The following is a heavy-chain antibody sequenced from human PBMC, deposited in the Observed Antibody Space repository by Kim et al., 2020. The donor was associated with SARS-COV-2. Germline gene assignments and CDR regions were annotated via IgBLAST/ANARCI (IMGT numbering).Heavy chain of an antibody. Sequence: YYASTVKGRVTVSRDNAKNALYQQMISLSNEDTGVYYCVRDRWEGAFDIWGQGRMVTVSS. D-gene: IGHD1-26*01. J-gene: IGHJ3*02. CDR3: VRDRWEGAFDI. V-gene: IGHV3-48*02.